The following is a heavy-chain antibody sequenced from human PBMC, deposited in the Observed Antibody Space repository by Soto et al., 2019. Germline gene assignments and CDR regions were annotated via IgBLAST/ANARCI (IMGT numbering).Heavy chain of an antibody. Sequence: GXLRLSCAASGFXFSNAWVIWVRQAPGNGLEFVGLIKSKTDGGTKDYAAPWKGRFTISRDDSKNTLYLQINSLKTEDTAVYYCTTAAHDYWGQGTLVT. V-gene: IGHV3-15*01. CDR2: IKSKTDGGTK. J-gene: IGHJ4*02. CDR3: TTAAHDY. CDR1: GFXFSNAW.